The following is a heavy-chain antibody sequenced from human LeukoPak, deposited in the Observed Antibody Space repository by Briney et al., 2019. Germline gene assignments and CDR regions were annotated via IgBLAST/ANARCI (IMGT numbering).Heavy chain of an antibody. CDR3: ARVVLQEGLFYYYYYMDV. J-gene: IGHJ6*03. CDR2: IIPIFGTT. Sequence: EASVKVSCTASGYTFSSYGISWVRQAPGQGLEWMGAIIPIFGTTNYAQKFQGRVTITTDESTSTAYMELSSLRSEDTAVYYCARVVLQEGLFYYYYYMDVWGKGTTVTVSS. V-gene: IGHV1-69*05. CDR1: GYTFSSYG. D-gene: IGHD3/OR15-3a*01.